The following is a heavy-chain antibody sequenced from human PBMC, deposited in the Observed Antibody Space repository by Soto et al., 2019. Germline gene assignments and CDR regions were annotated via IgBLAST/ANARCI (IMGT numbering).Heavy chain of an antibody. CDR3: AKSASSLYDMDV. CDR2: FGGSGGT. Sequence: EVQVLESGGGLVQPGGSLRLSCVGSGFIFSNYAMAWVRQAPGKGLEWVSGFGGSGGTYYADSVKGRYTISRDNSKNTVYRQMNSLRGEDPAVYYCAKSASSLYDMDVWGKGTAVTVSS. CDR1: GFIFSNYA. J-gene: IGHJ6*03. V-gene: IGHV3-23*01.